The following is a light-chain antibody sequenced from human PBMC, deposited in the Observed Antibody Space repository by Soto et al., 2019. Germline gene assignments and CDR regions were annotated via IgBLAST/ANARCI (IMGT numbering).Light chain of an antibody. CDR2: EGS. V-gene: IGLV2-23*03. Sequence: QSALAQPASVSGSPGQSITISCSGTNSDDGTFYLVSWYQHHPGKAPKLMIYEGSQRPSGVSSRFSGSKSGDTASLTISGLQAEDEADYYCFSYAGATNFDVFGSGTKLTVL. CDR1: NSDDGTFYL. CDR3: FSYAGATNFDV. J-gene: IGLJ1*01.